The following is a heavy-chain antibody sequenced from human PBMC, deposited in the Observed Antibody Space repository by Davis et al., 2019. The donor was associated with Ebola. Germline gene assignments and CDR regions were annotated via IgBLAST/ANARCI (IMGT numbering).Heavy chain of an antibody. CDR3: VNDSQKYSFDY. J-gene: IGHJ4*02. Sequence: GESLKISCAASGFSFSDYHMDWVRQTPEKGLEWVARIRNKIQSHTTEYAASVKGRFTSSRDDSKNSLYLQMNSLKIEDTAMYYCVNDSQKYSFDYWGQGTLVTVSS. V-gene: IGHV3-72*01. CDR1: GFSFSDYH. CDR2: IRNKIQSHTT. D-gene: IGHD3-22*01.